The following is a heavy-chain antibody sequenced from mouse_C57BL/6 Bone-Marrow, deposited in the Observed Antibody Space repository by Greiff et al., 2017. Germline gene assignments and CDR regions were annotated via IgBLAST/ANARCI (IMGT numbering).Heavy chain of an antibody. CDR2: IYPRSGNT. D-gene: IGHD3-3*01. J-gene: IGHJ2*01. CDR3: ARRGTPGGY. CDR1: GYTFTSYG. V-gene: IGHV1-81*01. Sequence: QVHVKQSGAELARPGASVKLSCKASGYTFTSYGISWVKQRTGQGLEWIGEIYPRSGNTYYNEKFKGKATLTADKSSSTAYMELRSLTSEDSAVYFCARRGTPGGYWGQGTTLTVSS.